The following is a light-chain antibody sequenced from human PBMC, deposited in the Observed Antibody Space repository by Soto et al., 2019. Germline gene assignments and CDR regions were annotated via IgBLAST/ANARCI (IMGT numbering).Light chain of an antibody. CDR2: GAS. CDR1: QSVSRSY. J-gene: IGKJ1*01. CDR3: QQYNNWPPWT. Sequence: EIVLTQSPDTLSLSPGERATLSCRASQSVSRSYLAWYQQKPGQAPRLLIYGASTRATGIPARFSGSGSGTEFTLTISSLQSEDFAVYYCQQYNNWPPWTFGQGTKVDIK. V-gene: IGKV3-15*01.